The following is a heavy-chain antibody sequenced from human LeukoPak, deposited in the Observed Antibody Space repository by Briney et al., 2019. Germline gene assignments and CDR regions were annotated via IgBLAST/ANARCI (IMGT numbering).Heavy chain of an antibody. Sequence: ASVKVSCKASGYTFTSYDMNWVRQAPGQGLEGMGWMTPNSGNTGYAQKFQGRVTMPRNTSISTAYMQLSSLRSEDTAVYYCARCPPSGSYACVHWGQGTLVTVSS. V-gene: IGHV1-8*01. CDR2: MTPNSGNT. D-gene: IGHD1-26*01. J-gene: IGHJ4*02. CDR1: GYTFTSYD. CDR3: ARCPPSGSYACVH.